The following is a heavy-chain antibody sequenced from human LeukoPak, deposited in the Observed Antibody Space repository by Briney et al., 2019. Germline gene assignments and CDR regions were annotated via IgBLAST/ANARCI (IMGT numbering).Heavy chain of an antibody. CDR3: ATEGPTIFSPHSKTYYFDY. D-gene: IGHD3-9*01. J-gene: IGHJ4*02. CDR1: GYTLTELS. V-gene: IGHV1-24*01. CDR2: FYPEDGET. Sequence: ASVTVSCKVSGYTLTELSMHWVRQAPGKGLEWMGGFYPEDGETIYAQKFQGRVTMTEDTSTDTAYMELSSLRSEDTAVYYCATEGPTIFSPHSKTYYFDYWGQGTLVTVSS.